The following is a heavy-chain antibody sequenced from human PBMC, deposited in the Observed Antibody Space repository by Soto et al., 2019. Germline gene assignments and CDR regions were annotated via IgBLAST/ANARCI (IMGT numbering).Heavy chain of an antibody. D-gene: IGHD1-26*01. V-gene: IGHV1-3*01. Sequence: QVQLVQSGSEVKEPGASVKVSCKASGYIFTTYNIHWVRQAPGHRLEWMGWINGGNGNTKYSQEFQGRLTFTRDTSARTVYMEMSNLMSEDSAVYYCARKEPKNLKYVFDYWGQGTLVTVSS. CDR2: INGGNGNT. CDR1: GYIFTTYN. J-gene: IGHJ4*02. CDR3: ARKEPKNLKYVFDY.